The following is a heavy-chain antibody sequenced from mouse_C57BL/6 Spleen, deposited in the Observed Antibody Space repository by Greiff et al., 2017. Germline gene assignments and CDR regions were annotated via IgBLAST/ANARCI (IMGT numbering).Heavy chain of an antibody. CDR2: INPNNGGT. Sequence: EVQLQQSGPELVKPGASVKISCKASGYTFTDYYMNWVKQSHGKSLEWIGDINPNNGGTSYNQKFKGKATLTVDKSSSTAYMELRSLTSEDSAVYYCARYDGSYYAMDYWGQGTSVTVSS. D-gene: IGHD2-3*01. CDR1: GYTFTDYY. J-gene: IGHJ4*01. V-gene: IGHV1-26*01. CDR3: ARYDGSYYAMDY.